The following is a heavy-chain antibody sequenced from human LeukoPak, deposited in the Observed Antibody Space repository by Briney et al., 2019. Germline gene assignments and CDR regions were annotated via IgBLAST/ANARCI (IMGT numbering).Heavy chain of an antibody. J-gene: IGHJ5*02. V-gene: IGHV3-74*01. CDR1: GFTFSNYW. CDR2: INTDGSST. Sequence: PGGSLRLSCAASGFTFSNYWMHWVRQAPGKGLVWVSRINTDGSSTNYADSVKGRFTISRDNAKNTVYLQMNSLRAEDTAVYYCARDKGLQTFRFDPWGQGTLVTVSS. CDR3: ARDKGLQTFRFDP. D-gene: IGHD4-11*01.